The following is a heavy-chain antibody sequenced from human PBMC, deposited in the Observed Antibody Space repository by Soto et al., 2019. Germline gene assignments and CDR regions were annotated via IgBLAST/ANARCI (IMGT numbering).Heavy chain of an antibody. CDR2: IIPIFGTA. V-gene: IGHV1-69*13. Sequence: GASLQVSSKASGGTFSSYAISWVRQAPGQGLEWMGGIIPIFGTANYAQKFQGRVTITADESTSTAYMELSSLRSEDTAVYYCARDRIVAQARGAFDIWGQGTMVTVSS. D-gene: IGHD2-2*01. CDR1: GGTFSSYA. CDR3: ARDRIVAQARGAFDI. J-gene: IGHJ3*02.